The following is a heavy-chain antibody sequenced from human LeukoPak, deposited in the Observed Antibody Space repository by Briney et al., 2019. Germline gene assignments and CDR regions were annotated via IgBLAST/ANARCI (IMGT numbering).Heavy chain of an antibody. J-gene: IGHJ5*02. Sequence: SETLSLTCTVSGDSISSSSHYWSWIRQPPGKGLEWIGYIYYSGSTNYNPSLKSRVTISVDTSKNQFSLKLSSVTAADTAVYYCARGLSSGWFDPWGQGTLVTVSS. CDR2: IYYSGST. CDR3: ARGLSSGWFDP. D-gene: IGHD2/OR15-2a*01. V-gene: IGHV4-61*01. CDR1: GDSISSSSHY.